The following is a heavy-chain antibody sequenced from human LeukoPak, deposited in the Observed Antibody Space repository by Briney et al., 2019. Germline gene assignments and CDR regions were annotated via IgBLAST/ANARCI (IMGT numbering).Heavy chain of an antibody. CDR1: GGSISSYY. V-gene: IGHV4-59*01. CDR2: IYYSGST. CDR3: ARGRGSSSKGLGGY. Sequence: SETLSLTCTVSGGSISSYYWSWIRQPPGKGLEWIGYIYYSGSTNYNPSLKSRVTISVDTSKNQFSLKLSSVTAADTAVYYCARGRGSSSKGLGGYWGQGTLVTVSS. D-gene: IGHD6-6*01. J-gene: IGHJ4*02.